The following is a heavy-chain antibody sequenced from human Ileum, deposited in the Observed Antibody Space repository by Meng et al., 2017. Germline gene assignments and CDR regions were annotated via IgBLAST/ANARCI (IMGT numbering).Heavy chain of an antibody. CDR3: ARDLSSEWELLN. V-gene: IGHV3-74*01. CDR2: IKGEGSRT. J-gene: IGHJ4*02. CDR1: GFSFSSSW. D-gene: IGHD1-26*01. Sequence: EVQLVESGGGLVQPGGSLRLSCVASGFSFSSSWMHWVRQAPGKGLVWVSRIKGEGSRTSYADFVRGRFTISRDNAKNTLFLQINSLRAKDTAVYYCARDLSSEWELLNWGQGTLVTVSS.